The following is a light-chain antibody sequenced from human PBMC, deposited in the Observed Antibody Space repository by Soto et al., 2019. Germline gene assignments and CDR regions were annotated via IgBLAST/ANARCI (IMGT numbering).Light chain of an antibody. V-gene: IGLV2-14*01. CDR1: SSDIGYYKY. CDR3: SSYTSSRTGV. Sequence: QSALTQPASVSGSPGQSITISCSGTSSDIGYYKYVSWYQHHPGKAPKLMIYEVSYRPSGVSNRFSGSKSGNTASLTISGLQAEDEAVYYCSSYTSSRTGVFGGGTQLTVL. J-gene: IGLJ3*02. CDR2: EVS.